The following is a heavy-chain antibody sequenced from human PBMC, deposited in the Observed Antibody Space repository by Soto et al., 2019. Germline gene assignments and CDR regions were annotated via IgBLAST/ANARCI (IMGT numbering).Heavy chain of an antibody. V-gene: IGHV4-4*07. CDR1: GGSISSYY. CDR3: ARDIEYSGSYPNWFDP. D-gene: IGHD1-26*01. J-gene: IGHJ5*02. Sequence: LSLTCTVSGGSISSYYWSWIRQPAGKGLEWIGRIHTSGSTNYNPSLKSRVTMSVDTSRNQFSLKLSSVTAADTAVYYCARDIEYSGSYPNWFDPWGQGTLVTVSS. CDR2: IHTSGST.